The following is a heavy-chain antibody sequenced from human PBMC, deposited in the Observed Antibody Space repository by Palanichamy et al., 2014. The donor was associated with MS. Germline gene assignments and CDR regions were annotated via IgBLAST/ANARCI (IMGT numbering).Heavy chain of an antibody. Sequence: QVQLVQSGAEVKKPGASVNVSCKASGYTFTSYDINWVRQATGQGLEWMGWMNPNSDNTGSAQKFQGRVTMTRNTSISTAYMELSSLRSEDTAVYYCARDPLWFGELCSVMSFDIWGQGTMVTVSS. CDR2: MNPNSDNT. D-gene: IGHD3-10*01. V-gene: IGHV1-8*01. CDR3: ARDPLWFGELCSVMSFDI. CDR1: GYTFTSYD. J-gene: IGHJ3*02.